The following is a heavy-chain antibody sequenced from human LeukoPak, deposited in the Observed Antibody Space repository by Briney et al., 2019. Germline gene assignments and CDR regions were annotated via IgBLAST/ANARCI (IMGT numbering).Heavy chain of an antibody. D-gene: IGHD5-18*01. CDR1: GFTFSSYS. J-gene: IGHJ4*02. CDR2: ISSSSSYI. Sequence: GGSLRLSCVASGFTFSSYSMNWVRQAPGKGLEWVSSISSSSSYIYYADSVKGRFTISRDNAKNSLYLQMNSLRAEDTAVYYCAREQLWLLTDYWGQGTLVTVSS. CDR3: AREQLWLLTDY. V-gene: IGHV3-21*01.